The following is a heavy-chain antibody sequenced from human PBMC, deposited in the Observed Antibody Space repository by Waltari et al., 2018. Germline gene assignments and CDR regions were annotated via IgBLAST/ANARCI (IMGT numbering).Heavy chain of an antibody. CDR2: IYGSGFGGTDT. D-gene: IGHD2-15*01. CDR1: GLTVGGNS. Sequence: EMQLVESGGGLIQPGGHLQLSCAASGLTVGGNSLTWVRQAPGKGLEWGSLIYGSGFGGTDTHYADSVKGRFTISRDNSKNTLYLQMNTLRADDTAMYYCARQMTPHYFDYWGQGALVTVSS. CDR3: ARQMTPHYFDY. V-gene: IGHV3-53*01. J-gene: IGHJ4*02.